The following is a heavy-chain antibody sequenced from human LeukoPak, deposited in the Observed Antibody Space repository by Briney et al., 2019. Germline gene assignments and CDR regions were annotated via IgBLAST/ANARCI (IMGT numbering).Heavy chain of an antibody. Sequence: GGSLRLSCAASGFTLSSYALNWVRQAPGKGLEWVSSVGSSSSYIYYAESVKGRFTSFRDNAKSSVYLQMNSLRAEDTAVYYCAKGFFLSPGAYYFDYWGQGTLVTVSS. CDR2: VGSSSSYI. V-gene: IGHV3-21*06. CDR3: AKGFFLSPGAYYFDY. J-gene: IGHJ4*02. D-gene: IGHD3-3*01. CDR1: GFTLSSYA.